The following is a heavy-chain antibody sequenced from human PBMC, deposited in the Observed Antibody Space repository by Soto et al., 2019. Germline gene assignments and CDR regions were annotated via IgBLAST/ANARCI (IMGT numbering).Heavy chain of an antibody. CDR1: EFTVSVYS. Sequence: DVQLEESGGGLVKPGGSLRLSCVASEFTVSVYSMNWVRQAPGKGLEWVSSISSGSSYIYYADSVKGRFTISRDNDKSSLFLHMNSLRVDDTAVYYCTRDRVKIRGGYYHYYGMDVWGQGTTVTVSS. D-gene: IGHD3-10*01. CDR2: ISSGSSYI. CDR3: TRDRVKIRGGYYHYYGMDV. V-gene: IGHV3-21*02. J-gene: IGHJ6*02.